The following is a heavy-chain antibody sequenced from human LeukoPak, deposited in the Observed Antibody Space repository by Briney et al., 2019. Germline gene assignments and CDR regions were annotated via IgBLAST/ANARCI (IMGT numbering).Heavy chain of an antibody. CDR1: GVTFSTAW. CDR2: IRSQSDGGIT. D-gene: IGHD2/OR15-2a*01. V-gene: IGHV3-15*01. Sequence: GGSLILSCAGSGVTFSTAWMSWVRQAPGRGLEWLARIRSQSDGGITDYAAPVKGRFTISRDDSKNTLFLEINRLKTEDTAIYYCTRDHFDWGQGTQVTVSS. J-gene: IGHJ1*01. CDR3: TRDHFD.